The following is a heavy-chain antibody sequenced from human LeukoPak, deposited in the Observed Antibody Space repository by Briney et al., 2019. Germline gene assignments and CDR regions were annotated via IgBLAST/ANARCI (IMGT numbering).Heavy chain of an antibody. D-gene: IGHD3-10*01. V-gene: IGHV3-30*18. CDR3: AKTYYYGSGSYPIGAFDI. CDR1: GFNFSSYG. Sequence: GGSLRLSCTASGFNFSSYGAHWVRQAPGKGLEWVAVISYDGTNEYYTDSVRGRFNISRDNSKNTLYLQMNSLRAEDTAVYYCAKTYYYGSGSYPIGAFDIWGQGTMVTVSS. J-gene: IGHJ3*02. CDR2: ISYDGTNE.